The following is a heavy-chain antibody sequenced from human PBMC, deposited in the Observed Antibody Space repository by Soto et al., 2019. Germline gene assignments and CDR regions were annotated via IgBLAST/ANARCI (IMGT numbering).Heavy chain of an antibody. Sequence: SLRLSCVASVFTFDDYSMHCVRQLPGKCLEWVSGISWNSGDIGHADSVKGRFTISRDNAKNSLHLQMNSLRAEDTALYYCIKGGKAHFCTTPGCSDTFDMWGQATMVSVSS. CDR2: ISWNSGDI. CDR1: VFTFDDYS. V-gene: IGHV3-9*01. J-gene: IGHJ3*02. CDR3: IKGGKAHFCTTPGCSDTFDM. D-gene: IGHD2-8*01.